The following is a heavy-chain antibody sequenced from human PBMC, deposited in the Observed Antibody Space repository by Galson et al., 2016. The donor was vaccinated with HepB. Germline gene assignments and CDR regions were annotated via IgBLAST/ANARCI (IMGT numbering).Heavy chain of an antibody. D-gene: IGHD3-16*02. V-gene: IGHV1-3*01. CDR2: INAGNGNT. CDR3: ARGVTVNPRY. J-gene: IGHJ4*02. CDR1: GYTFTSYR. Sequence: SVKVSCKASGYTFTSYRMHWVRQAPGQRLEWMGWINAGNGNTTYSQKFQGRVTMTRDTFASTAYMELSGLRSEDTAVYYCARGVTVNPRYWGPGTLVIVSS.